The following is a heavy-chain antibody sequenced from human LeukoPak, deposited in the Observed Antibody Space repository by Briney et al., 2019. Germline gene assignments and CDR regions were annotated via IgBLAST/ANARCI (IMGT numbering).Heavy chain of an antibody. CDR3: ARSSSGYYRWFDP. CDR2: INPNSGGT. V-gene: IGHV1-2*02. CDR1: GYTFTSYY. Sequence: ASVKVSCKASGYTFTSYYMHWVRQAPGQGLEWMGWINPNSGGTNYAQKFQGRVTMTRDTSISTAYMELSRLRSDDTAVYYCARSSSGYYRWFDPWGQGTLVTVSS. J-gene: IGHJ5*02. D-gene: IGHD3-22*01.